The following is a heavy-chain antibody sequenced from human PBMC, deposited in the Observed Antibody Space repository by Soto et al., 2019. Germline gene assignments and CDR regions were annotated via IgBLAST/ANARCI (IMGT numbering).Heavy chain of an antibody. CDR2: IYWNSDRI. J-gene: IGHJ4*02. D-gene: IGHD3-16*01. Sequence: EAQLVESGGGLVQPGTSLRLSCAASGFTLHDYAMHWVRQAPGKGLEWVPGIYWNSDRIEYADSVKGRFTISRDNATKSLYLPMNRLSAEGTALYSCIKAISPGGLDYWGQGTLVIVSS. CDR3: IKAISPGGLDY. CDR1: GFTLHDYA. V-gene: IGHV3-9*01.